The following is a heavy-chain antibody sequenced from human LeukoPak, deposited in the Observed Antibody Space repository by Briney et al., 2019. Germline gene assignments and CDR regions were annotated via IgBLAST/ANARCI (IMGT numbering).Heavy chain of an antibody. J-gene: IGHJ6*03. CDR2: ISSSSSYI. Sequence: GGSLRLSCAASGFTFSSYSMNWVRQAPGKGLEWVSSISSSSSYIYYADSVKGRFTISRDNAKNSLYLQMNSLRAKDTAVYYCARVAQAIFGVVTNTYYYYYYMDVWGKGTTVTVSS. CDR1: GFTFSSYS. D-gene: IGHD3-3*01. V-gene: IGHV3-21*01. CDR3: ARVAQAIFGVVTNTYYYYYYMDV.